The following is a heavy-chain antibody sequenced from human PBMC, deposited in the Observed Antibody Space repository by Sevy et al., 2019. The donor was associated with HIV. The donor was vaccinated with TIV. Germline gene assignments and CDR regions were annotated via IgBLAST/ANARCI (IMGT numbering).Heavy chain of an antibody. V-gene: IGHV4-59*01. J-gene: IGHJ6*02. D-gene: IGHD6-13*01. CDR3: ARAMGIAAADSYYYYGMDV. CDR2: IYYSGST. CDR1: GGSISSYY. Sequence: SETLSLTCTVSGGSISSYYWSWIRQPPGKGLEWIGYIYYSGSTHYNPSPKSRVTISVDTSKNQFSRKRSSVTAADTAVYYCARAMGIAAADSYYYYGMDVWGQGTTVTVSS.